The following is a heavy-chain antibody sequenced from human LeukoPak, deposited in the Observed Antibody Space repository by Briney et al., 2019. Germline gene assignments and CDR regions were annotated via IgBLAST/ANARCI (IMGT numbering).Heavy chain of an antibody. CDR2: ISGSGGST. CDR1: GFTFSSYG. J-gene: IGHJ4*02. CDR3: AKDGAYDILTGYVYYFDY. D-gene: IGHD3-9*01. Sequence: GGSLRLSCTVSGFTFSSYGMSWVRQAPGKGLEWVSAISGSGGSTYYADSVKGRFTISRDNSKNTLYLQMNSLRAEDTAVYYCAKDGAYDILTGYVYYFDYWGQGTLVTVSS. V-gene: IGHV3-23*01.